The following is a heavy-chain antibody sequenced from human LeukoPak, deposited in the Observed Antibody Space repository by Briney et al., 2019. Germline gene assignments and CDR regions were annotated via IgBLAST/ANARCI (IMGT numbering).Heavy chain of an antibody. D-gene: IGHD3-22*01. V-gene: IGHV3-11*01. CDR3: ARDRLGDYDHSGYYDK. Sequence: PVGSVRLSCAASGFTFSDYYMSWIRQAPGKGLEWVSYICVSGRTIYYADSVTGRFTISRDNAKNSVYLQMNNLRAEDTAVYYCARDRLGDYDHSGYYDKWGQGTLVTVTS. CDR1: GFTFSDYY. CDR2: ICVSGRTI. J-gene: IGHJ4*02.